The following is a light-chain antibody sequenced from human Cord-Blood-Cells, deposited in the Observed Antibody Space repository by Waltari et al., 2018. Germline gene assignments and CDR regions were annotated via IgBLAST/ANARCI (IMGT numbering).Light chain of an antibody. CDR1: QSVFYRSNNKNY. CDR3: QQYYRSRT. V-gene: IGKV4-1*01. J-gene: IGKJ1*01. Sequence: IVITHPRVSLAVSVGEVATLAGHSSQSVFYRSNNKNYHSFYQHQPGQPTRLLFYGATPGESGAPDRFSARGSGKVFTLTINDLQADVVAVYYFQQYYRSRTFGQGTKVEIK. CDR2: GAT.